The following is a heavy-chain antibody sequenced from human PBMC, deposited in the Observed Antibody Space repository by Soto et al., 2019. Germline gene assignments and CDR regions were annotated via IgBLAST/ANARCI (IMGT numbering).Heavy chain of an antibody. CDR3: ARRGDCISTSCSLDY. CDR1: GYTFTSYY. D-gene: IGHD2-2*01. J-gene: IGHJ4*02. V-gene: IGHV1-46*01. Sequence: ASVKVSCKASGYTFTSYYMHWVRQAPGQGLEWMGIINPSGGSTSYAQKFQGRVTMTRDTSTSTVYMEVSSLTSEDTAVYYCARRGDCISTSCSLDYWGQGTLVTVSS. CDR2: INPSGGST.